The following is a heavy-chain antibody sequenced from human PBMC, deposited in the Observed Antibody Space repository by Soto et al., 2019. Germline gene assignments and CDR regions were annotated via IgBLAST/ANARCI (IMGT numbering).Heavy chain of an antibody. J-gene: IGHJ6*02. V-gene: IGHV1-8*01. CDR2: MNPNSGDT. CDR1: GYTFTTYG. D-gene: IGHD2-2*01. CDR3: SKYAPYYYCGRDV. Sequence: QVQLVQSGAEVKKPGASVKVSCKASGYTFTTYGINWVRQAPGQGLEWVGWMNPNSGDTDYAQKFQGRVTMTANTAIRTAYMELSSLRSEDTAVYYYSKYAPYYYCGRDVWGQGSTAIVSS.